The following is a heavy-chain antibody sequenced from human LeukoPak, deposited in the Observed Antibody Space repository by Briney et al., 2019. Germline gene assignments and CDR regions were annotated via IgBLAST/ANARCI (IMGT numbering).Heavy chain of an antibody. V-gene: IGHV1-18*01. CDR2: ISAYNGNT. Sequence: ASVKVSCKASGYTFTSYGISWVRQAPGQGLEWMGWISAYNGNTNYAQKLQGRVTMTTDTSTSTAYMEPRSLRSDDTAVYYCARVSYYGSGSFSDFDYWGQGTLVTVSS. CDR1: GYTFTSYG. CDR3: ARVSYYGSGSFSDFDY. D-gene: IGHD3-10*01. J-gene: IGHJ4*02.